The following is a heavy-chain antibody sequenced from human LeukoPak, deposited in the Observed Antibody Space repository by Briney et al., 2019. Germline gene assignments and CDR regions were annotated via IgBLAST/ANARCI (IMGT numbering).Heavy chain of an antibody. D-gene: IGHD5-18*01. Sequence: GGSLRLSCAASGFIFISYAMHWVRQAPGKELERVAVISYDGSNKYYADSVRGRFTISRDNSKNTLYLQMNSLRAEDTAVYYCARDTAGRNEYYFDYWDQGTLVTVSS. CDR3: ARDTAGRNEYYFDY. J-gene: IGHJ4*02. CDR2: ISYDGSNK. V-gene: IGHV3-30*04. CDR1: GFIFISYA.